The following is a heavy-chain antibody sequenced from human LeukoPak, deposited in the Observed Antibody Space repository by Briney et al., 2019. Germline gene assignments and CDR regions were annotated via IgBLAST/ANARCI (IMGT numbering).Heavy chain of an antibody. CDR3: ARGGYGMTVAQFDY. Sequence: SQTLSLTCGISGDSVSNNRATWNWIRQSPSRGLEWLGRTYYTSKWYNDYAVSVKSRLTINPDTSKNQFSLQLDSVTPEDTAVYYCARGGYGMTVAQFDYWGQGTLVTVSS. D-gene: IGHD6-19*01. CDR1: GDSVSNNRAT. CDR2: TYYTSKWYN. J-gene: IGHJ4*02. V-gene: IGHV6-1*01.